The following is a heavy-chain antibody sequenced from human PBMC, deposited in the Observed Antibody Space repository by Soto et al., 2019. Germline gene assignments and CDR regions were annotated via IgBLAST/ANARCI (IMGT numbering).Heavy chain of an antibody. CDR1: GYTFTSYA. CDR2: INAGNGNT. V-gene: IGHV1-3*01. J-gene: IGHJ6*01. Sequence: ASVNVSCKASGYTFTSYAMHWVRQAPGQRREGMGWINAGNGNTKYSQKFQGRVTVTRETSARTAYMELSRLRSEDTAVYSCARDTATSDVWGQGTTVTVSS. D-gene: IGHD4-17*01. CDR3: ARDTATSDV.